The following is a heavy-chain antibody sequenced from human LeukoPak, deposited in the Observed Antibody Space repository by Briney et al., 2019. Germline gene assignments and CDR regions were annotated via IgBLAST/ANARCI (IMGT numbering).Heavy chain of an antibody. D-gene: IGHD2-2*02. V-gene: IGHV3-21*01. CDR1: GFTFSSYS. CDR2: ISISSSYI. Sequence: PGGSLRLSCAASGFTFSSYSMNWVRQAPGKGLEWVSSISISSSYIYYADSVNGRCTISRDNAKNSLYLQMNSLRAEDTAVYYCARDPLDCSSTSCYRQAFDIWGQGTMVTVSS. CDR3: ARDPLDCSSTSCYRQAFDI. J-gene: IGHJ3*02.